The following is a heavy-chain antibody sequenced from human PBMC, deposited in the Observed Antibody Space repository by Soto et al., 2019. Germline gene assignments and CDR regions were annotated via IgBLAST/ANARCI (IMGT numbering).Heavy chain of an antibody. V-gene: IGHV3-74*01. CDR3: ASSNGVYDILTGYTDDAFDI. CDR1: GFTFSSYW. D-gene: IGHD3-9*01. Sequence: GGSLRLSCAASGFTFSSYWMHWVRQAPGKGLVWVSRINSDGSSTSYADSVKGRFTISRDNAKNTLYLQMNSLRAEDTAVYYCASSNGVYDILTGYTDDAFDIWGQGTMVTVSS. J-gene: IGHJ3*02. CDR2: INSDGSST.